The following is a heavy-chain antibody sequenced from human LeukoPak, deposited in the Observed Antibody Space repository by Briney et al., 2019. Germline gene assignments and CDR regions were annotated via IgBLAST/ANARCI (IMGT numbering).Heavy chain of an antibody. Sequence: SETLSLTCTVSGGSISSYYWSWIRQPAGKGLEWIGRIYTSGSTNYNPSLKSRVTMSVDTSKNQFSLKLSSVTAADTAVYYCAKDRAVTVGFLADAFDIWGQGTMVTVSS. V-gene: IGHV4-4*07. CDR2: IYTSGST. J-gene: IGHJ3*02. CDR3: AKDRAVTVGFLADAFDI. CDR1: GGSISSYY. D-gene: IGHD2-21*02.